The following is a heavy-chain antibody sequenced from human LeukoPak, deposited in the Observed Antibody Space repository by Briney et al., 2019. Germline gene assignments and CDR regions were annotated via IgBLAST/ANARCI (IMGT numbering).Heavy chain of an antibody. D-gene: IGHD6-19*01. V-gene: IGHV3-30-3*01. CDR1: GFTFSSYA. Sequence: GGSLRLSCAASGFTFSSYAMHWVRQAPGKGLEWVAVISYDGSNKYYADSVKGRFTISRDNSKNTLYLQMNSLRAEDTAVYYCAKDLPKPNGLVPDYWGQGTLVTVSS. CDR2: ISYDGSNK. J-gene: IGHJ4*02. CDR3: AKDLPKPNGLVPDY.